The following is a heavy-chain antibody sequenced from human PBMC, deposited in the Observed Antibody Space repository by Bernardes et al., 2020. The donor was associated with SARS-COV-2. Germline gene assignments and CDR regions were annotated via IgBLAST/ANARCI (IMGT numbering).Heavy chain of an antibody. V-gene: IGHV3-21*01. CDR2: ISSSGTYI. Sequence: GGSLRLSCAASGFTFSSYSMNWVRQAPGKGLEWVSSISSSGTYIYYADSVKGRFTISRDNAKNPLYLQMNSLRAEDTAVYYCASWDYYDSSGYYYTQYFDYWGQGTLVTVSS. CDR3: ASWDYYDSSGYYYTQYFDY. J-gene: IGHJ4*02. CDR1: GFTFSSYS. D-gene: IGHD3-22*01.